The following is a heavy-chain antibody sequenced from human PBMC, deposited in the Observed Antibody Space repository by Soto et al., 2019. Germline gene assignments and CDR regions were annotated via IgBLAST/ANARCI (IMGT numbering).Heavy chain of an antibody. CDR1: GYTFTSYY. V-gene: IGHV1-46*03. CDR2: INPSGGST. CDR3: ARPMPPKYCSGGRCYSEAFAGFDY. D-gene: IGHD2-15*01. J-gene: IGHJ4*02. Sequence: QVQLVQSGAEVKKPGASVKVSCKASGYTFTSYYMHWVRQAPGQGLEWMGIINPSGGSTSYAQKFQRSFTMTSDTSTSTVYMELGRLRSEDSAMYYCARPMPPKYCSGGRCYSEAFAGFDYWGQGTLVTVSS.